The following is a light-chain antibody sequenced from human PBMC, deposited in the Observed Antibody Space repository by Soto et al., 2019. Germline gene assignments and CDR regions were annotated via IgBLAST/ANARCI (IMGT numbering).Light chain of an antibody. Sequence: AIRMTQSPSSLSASTGDRVTITCRASQGISSYLAWYQQKPGKAPKLLIYAASTLQSGVPSRFSGSGSGTDCTLTISCLQSEDFANYYCQQYYSYPLTFGQGTKVEIK. CDR1: QGISSY. V-gene: IGKV1-8*01. J-gene: IGKJ1*01. CDR2: AAS. CDR3: QQYYSYPLT.